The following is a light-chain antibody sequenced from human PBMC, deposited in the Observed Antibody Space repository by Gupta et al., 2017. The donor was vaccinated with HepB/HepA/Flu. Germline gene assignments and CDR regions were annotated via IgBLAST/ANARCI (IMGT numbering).Light chain of an antibody. CDR3: QSYDDNNHGVV. CDR1: SGSIASNY. V-gene: IGLV6-57*03. J-gene: IGLJ2*01. Sequence: NFMLTQPHSVSESPGKTVTISCPRSSGSIASNYVQWYQQRPGSAPATVIYEDDQRPSGVPDRFSGSIDSSSNSASLTVSGLKTEDEADYYCQSYDDNNHGVVFGGGTKLTVL. CDR2: EDD.